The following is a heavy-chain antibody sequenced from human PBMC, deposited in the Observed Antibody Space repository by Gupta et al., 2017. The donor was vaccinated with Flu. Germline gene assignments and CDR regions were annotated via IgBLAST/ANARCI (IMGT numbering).Heavy chain of an antibody. CDR2: IWYDGSNE. J-gene: IGHJ6*02. V-gene: IGHV3-33*01. CDR3: ARGAFGAASGMDV. Sequence: QVQLVESGGGVVQPGWFVRLSCAASGFTFRSYGMHWVRQAPGKGLEWVSIIWYDGSNEYYTESVKGRFTTSRDNSKNTVHLQMNSLRAEDTAVYYCARGAFGAASGMDVWGQGTTVTVSS. CDR1: GFTFRSYG. D-gene: IGHD3-16*01.